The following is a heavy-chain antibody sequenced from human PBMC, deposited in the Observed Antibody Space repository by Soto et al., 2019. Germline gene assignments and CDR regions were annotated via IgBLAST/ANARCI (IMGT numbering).Heavy chain of an antibody. Sequence: QVQLQQWGAGLLKPSETLSLTCAVYGGSFSGYSWTWIRQPPGKALAWIGQINHSGSANYNPSLKSRVTISVATPKNQFSLELASVTAADTAVYYCARGLFSEDSYSGGWYFFDYWGQGTLVTVSS. D-gene: IGHD3-10*01. CDR3: ARGLFSEDSYSGGWYFFDY. V-gene: IGHV4-34*02. CDR2: INHSGSA. J-gene: IGHJ4*02. CDR1: GGSFSGYS.